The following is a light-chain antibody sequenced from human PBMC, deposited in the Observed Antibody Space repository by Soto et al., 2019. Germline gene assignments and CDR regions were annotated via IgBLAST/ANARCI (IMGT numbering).Light chain of an antibody. J-gene: IGKJ5*01. CDR1: QTVLSN. CDR3: QQYGSSPRT. V-gene: IGKV3-15*01. CDR2: GAS. Sequence: EIVMTQSPATLSVSPGERATLSCRASQTVLSNLAWYQQKPGQAPRLLIYGASTRATGIPARFSGSGSGTDFTLTITRLEPEDFAVYYCQQYGSSPRTFGQGTRLEIK.